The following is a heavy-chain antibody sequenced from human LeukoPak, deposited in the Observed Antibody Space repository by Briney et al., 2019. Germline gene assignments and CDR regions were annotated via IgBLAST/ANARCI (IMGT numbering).Heavy chain of an antibody. CDR2: ISGSGGST. D-gene: IGHD5-12*01. J-gene: IGHJ3*02. CDR1: GFTFSSYA. V-gene: IGHV3-23*01. Sequence: PGGSLRLSCAASGFTFSSYAMSWVRQAPGKGLEWVSAISGSGGSTYYADSVKGRFTISRDNSKNTLYLQMNSLRAEDTAVYYCARDWPHSGYENHDAFDIWGQGTMVTVSS. CDR3: ARDWPHSGYENHDAFDI.